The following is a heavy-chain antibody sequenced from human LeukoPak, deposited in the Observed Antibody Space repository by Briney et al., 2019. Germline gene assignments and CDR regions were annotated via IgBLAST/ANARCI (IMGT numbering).Heavy chain of an antibody. CDR1: GFTFSTYT. CDR3: VNQISGWVY. CDR2: ISSNGGST. D-gene: IGHD6-19*01. J-gene: IGHJ4*02. Sequence: GGSLRLSCSASGFTFSTYTMHWVRQAPGKGLEYVSAISSNGGSTYHADSVKGRFTISRDNSRNTLYLQMSSLRAEDTAVYYCVNQISGWVYWGQGTLVTVSS. V-gene: IGHV3-64D*06.